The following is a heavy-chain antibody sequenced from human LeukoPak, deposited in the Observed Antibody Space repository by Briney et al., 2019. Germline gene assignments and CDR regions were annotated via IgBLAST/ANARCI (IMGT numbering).Heavy chain of an antibody. CDR3: ADSSGWVYNSDY. CDR1: GYSISSGYY. CDR2: IYHSGST. Sequence: SETLSLTCAVSGYSISSGYYWGWIRQPPGKGLEWIGSIYHSGSTYYNPSLKSRVTISVDTSKNQLSLKLSSVTAADTAVYYCADSSGWVYNSDYWGQGTLVTVSS. V-gene: IGHV4-38-2*01. J-gene: IGHJ4*02. D-gene: IGHD6-19*01.